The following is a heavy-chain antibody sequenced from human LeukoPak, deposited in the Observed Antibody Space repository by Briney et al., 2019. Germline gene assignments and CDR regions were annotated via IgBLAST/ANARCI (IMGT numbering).Heavy chain of an antibody. CDR2: INWDGGAT. CDR1: GITFDDYG. J-gene: IGHJ4*02. D-gene: IGHD6-13*01. CDR3: ARDLSSSWYSLGF. Sequence: GGSLRLSCTDSGITFDDYGLSWVRQAPGKGLKWVAGINWDGGATAYADSVKGRFTISRDNAKNSVFLQMSSLRAEDTALYYCARDLSSSWYSLGFWGQGTLVTVSS. V-gene: IGHV3-20*04.